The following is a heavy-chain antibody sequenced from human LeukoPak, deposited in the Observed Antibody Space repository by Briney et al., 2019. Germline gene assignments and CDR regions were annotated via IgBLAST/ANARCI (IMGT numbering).Heavy chain of an antibody. CDR2: IYYSGST. D-gene: IGHD6-19*01. Sequence: SETLSLTCTVSGGSISSYYWSWIRQPPGKGLEWIGYIYYSGSTNYNPSLKSRVTISVDTSKNQFSLKLSSVTAADTAVYYCARDVISGIAVAEYWGQGTLVTVSS. J-gene: IGHJ4*02. CDR1: GGSISSYY. CDR3: ARDVISGIAVAEY. V-gene: IGHV4-59*12.